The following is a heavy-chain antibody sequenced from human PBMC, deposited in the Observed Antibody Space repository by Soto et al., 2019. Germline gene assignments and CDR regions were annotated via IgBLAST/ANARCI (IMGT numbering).Heavy chain of an antibody. CDR1: GYTFTSYG. J-gene: IGHJ4*02. D-gene: IGHD1-26*01. CDR3: ARDLGGQIVDY. Sequence: ASVKVSCKASGYTFTSYGISWVRQAPGQGLEWMGWISGYNGNTKYARKLQGRVTMTTDTSTSTAYMELRSLRSDDTAVYYCARDLGGQIVDYWGQGTLVTVSS. CDR2: ISGYNGNT. V-gene: IGHV1-18*01.